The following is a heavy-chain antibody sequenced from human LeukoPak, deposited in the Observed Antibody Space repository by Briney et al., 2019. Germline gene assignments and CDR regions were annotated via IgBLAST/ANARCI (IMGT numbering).Heavy chain of an antibody. V-gene: IGHV3-30*18. D-gene: IGHD5-18*01. J-gene: IGHJ4*02. CDR2: ISYDGSNK. CDR3: AKVSHTAMVKGYFDY. Sequence: GRSLRLSCAASGFTFSSYGMHWDRQAPGKGLEWVAVISYDGSNKYYADSVKGRFTISRDNSKNTLYLQMNSLRAEDTAVYYCAKVSHTAMVKGYFDYWGQGTLVTVSS. CDR1: GFTFSSYG.